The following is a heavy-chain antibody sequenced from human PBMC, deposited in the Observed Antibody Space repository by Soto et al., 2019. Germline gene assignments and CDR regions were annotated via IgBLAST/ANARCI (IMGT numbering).Heavy chain of an antibody. J-gene: IGHJ4*02. CDR1: GFTSINYA. D-gene: IGHD2-15*01. CDR3: AKGGSAYCSGGTCYHPFDY. V-gene: IGHV3-23*01. Sequence: PGGSLRLSCAASGFTSINYAMHWVRHTPGKGLEWVSTISGSGGHTFYADAVKGRFTISRDNSKNTLYLQMNGLGAEDTAIYYCAKGGSAYCSGGTCYHPFDYWGQGTLVTSPQ. CDR2: ISGSGGHT.